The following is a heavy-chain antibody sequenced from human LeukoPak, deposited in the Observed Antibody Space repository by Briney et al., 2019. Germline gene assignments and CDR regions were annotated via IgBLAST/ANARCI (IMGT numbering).Heavy chain of an antibody. CDR2: IYPGDSDT. V-gene: IGHV5-51*01. Sequence: PGHSLKISRARSGYSLTSYWITWVRQIPGKALKCMGIIYPGDSDTRYSPSFQGQVTISADKSISTAYLQWSSLKASDTAMYYCARRRGPYRSSWYIDYWGQGTLVTVSS. J-gene: IGHJ4*02. CDR1: GYSLTSYW. CDR3: ARRRGPYRSSWYIDY. D-gene: IGHD6-13*01.